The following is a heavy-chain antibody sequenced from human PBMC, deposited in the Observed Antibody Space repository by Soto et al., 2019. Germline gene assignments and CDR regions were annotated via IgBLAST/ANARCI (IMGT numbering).Heavy chain of an antibody. J-gene: IGHJ4*02. Sequence: GASVKVSCKASGYTFTSYAMHWVRQAPGQRLEWMGWINAGNGNTKYSQKFQGRVTMTTDTSTSTAYMELRSLRSDDTAVYYCARAARYYYDSSGLLMRDYWGQGTLVTVSS. D-gene: IGHD3-22*01. CDR1: GYTFTSYA. V-gene: IGHV1-3*01. CDR3: ARAARYYYDSSGLLMRDY. CDR2: INAGNGNT.